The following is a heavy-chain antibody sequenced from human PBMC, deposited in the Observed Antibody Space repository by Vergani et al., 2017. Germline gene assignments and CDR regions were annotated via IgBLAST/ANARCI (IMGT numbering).Heavy chain of an antibody. Sequence: EELLVQSGGGLVQPGGSLKLSCAASGFTFSSYSMNWVRQAPGKGLEWVSSISSSSSYIYYADSVKGRFTISRDNAKNSLYLQMNSLRAEDTAVYYCARDFASGYSSSWYGDYYYYGMDVWGQGTTVTVSS. CDR3: ARDFASGYSSSWYGDYYYYGMDV. V-gene: IGHV3-21*01. CDR2: ISSSSSYI. D-gene: IGHD6-13*01. J-gene: IGHJ6*02. CDR1: GFTFSSYS.